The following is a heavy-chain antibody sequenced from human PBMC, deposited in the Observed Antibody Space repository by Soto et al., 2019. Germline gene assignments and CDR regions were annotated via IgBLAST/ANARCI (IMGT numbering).Heavy chain of an antibody. CDR3: ARDFPGNF. J-gene: IGHJ4*02. Sequence: QVQLVQSGAEVKKPGASVKVSCKASGYAFTSYYIHWVRQAPGQGFEWMGMINPSGGTASYAPRFPDRVTMTWDTSTSTVYVDLSSLRSEDTAVYYCARDFPGNFWGQGTLVTVSS. V-gene: IGHV1-46*01. CDR1: GYAFTSYY. CDR2: INPSGGTA.